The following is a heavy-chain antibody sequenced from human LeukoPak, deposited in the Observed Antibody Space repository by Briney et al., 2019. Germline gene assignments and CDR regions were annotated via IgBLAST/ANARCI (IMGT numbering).Heavy chain of an antibody. CDR3: ARESKYYDFKIDP. V-gene: IGHV1-2*06. CDR2: INPNSGGT. D-gene: IGHD3-3*01. CDR1: GYTFTVYY. Sequence: ASVKVPCTASGYTFTVYYMHWVRQAPGQGLEWMGRINPNSGGTNYAQKFQGRVTMTRDTSISTAYMELSRLRSDDTAVYYCARESKYYDFKIDPWGQGTLVTVSS. J-gene: IGHJ5*02.